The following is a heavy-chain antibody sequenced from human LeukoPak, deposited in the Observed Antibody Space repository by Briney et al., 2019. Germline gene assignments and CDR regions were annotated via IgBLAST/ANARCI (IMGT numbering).Heavy chain of an antibody. CDR3: ARSYQLLYPFDY. CDR1: GYSISSDYY. Sequence: PSETLSLTCTVSGYSISSDYYWGWIRQPPGKGLEWIASVSHSGSTNYNPSLKSRVTISVDTSKNQFSLKLSSVTAADTAVYYCARSYQLLYPFDYWGQGTLVTVSS. J-gene: IGHJ4*02. D-gene: IGHD2-2*02. V-gene: IGHV4-38-2*02. CDR2: VSHSGST.